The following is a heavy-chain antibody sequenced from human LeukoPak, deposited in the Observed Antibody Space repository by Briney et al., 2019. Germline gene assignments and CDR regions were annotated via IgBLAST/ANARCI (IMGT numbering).Heavy chain of an antibody. D-gene: IGHD3-3*01. V-gene: IGHV3-30-3*01. J-gene: IGHJ4*02. CDR3: ARAGYDFWSGYYHSLDY. CDR1: GFTFNSYA. Sequence: GGSLRLSCAASGFTFNSYAMTWVRQAPGKGLEWVAFISYDGSNKYYADSVKGRFTISRDNSKNTLYLQMNSLRAEDTAVYYCARAGYDFWSGYYHSLDYWGQGTLVTVSS. CDR2: ISYDGSNK.